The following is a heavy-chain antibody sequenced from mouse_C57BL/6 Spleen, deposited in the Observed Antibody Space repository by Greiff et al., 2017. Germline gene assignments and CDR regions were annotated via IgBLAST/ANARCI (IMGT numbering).Heavy chain of an antibody. CDR1: GCTFTDYY. CDR3: AEGYEDAMDY. J-gene: IGHJ4*01. CDR2: IYPGSGNT. V-gene: IGHV1-84*01. D-gene: IGHD2-2*01. Sequence: QVQLKQSGPELVKPGASVKISCKASGCTFTDYYINWVKQRPGKGLEWIGWIYPGSGNTKYNEKFKGKATLTVDTSSSTVYMQLSSLAAEDSAVDVCAEGYEDAMDYWGQGTSVTVSS.